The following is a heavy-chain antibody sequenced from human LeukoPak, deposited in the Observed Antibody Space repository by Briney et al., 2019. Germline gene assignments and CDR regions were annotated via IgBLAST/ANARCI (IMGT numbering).Heavy chain of an antibody. CDR1: GFTFRGYG. D-gene: IGHD3-22*01. V-gene: IGHV3-30*03. Sequence: PGRSLILSCAASGFTFRGYGMFWVRQAPGKGLEHVAGISNDGSKQFHADSVKDRFTISRDNSKNTLYLQMSSLRAEDTAVYYCARDKVRNYYDSSGYYDYWGQGTLVTVSS. CDR2: ISNDGSKQ. CDR3: ARDKVRNYYDSSGYYDY. J-gene: IGHJ4*02.